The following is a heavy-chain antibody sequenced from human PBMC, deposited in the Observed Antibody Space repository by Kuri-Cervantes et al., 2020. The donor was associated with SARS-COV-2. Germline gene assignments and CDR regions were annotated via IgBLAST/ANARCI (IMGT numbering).Heavy chain of an antibody. CDR2: TYYKSQWYA. CDR3: ASEQSSLLLVERATFGI. Sequence: SETLSLTCAISGGSFSSNSAAWNWIRQCPSRGLEWLGRTYYKSQWYADYSASVKSRIIITSDTYKNQFTFQLNSVTPDDSAVYYCASEQSSLLLVERATFGIWGQGTMVTVSS. D-gene: IGHD5-24*01. CDR1: GGSFSSNSAA. J-gene: IGHJ3*02. V-gene: IGHV6-1*01.